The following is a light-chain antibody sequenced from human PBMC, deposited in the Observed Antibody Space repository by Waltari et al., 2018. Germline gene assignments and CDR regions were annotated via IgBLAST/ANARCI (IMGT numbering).Light chain of an antibody. CDR3: MQGTHWPPWT. CDR1: XSLVHSDGNTY. CDR2: KVS. Sequence: DVXXTQSPXXXPXTLXXXXXXXXXXSXSLVHSDGNTYLSWFQQRPGQSPRRLIYKVSNRDSGVPDRFSGSGSGTDFTLKISRVEAEDVGVYYCMQGTHWPPWTFGQGTKVEIQ. V-gene: IGKV2-30*02. J-gene: IGKJ1*01.